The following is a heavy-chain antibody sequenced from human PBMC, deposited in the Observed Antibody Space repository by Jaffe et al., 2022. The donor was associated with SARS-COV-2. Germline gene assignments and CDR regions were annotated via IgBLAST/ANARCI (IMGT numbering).Heavy chain of an antibody. CDR1: GGSISSYY. Sequence: QVQLQESGPGLVKPSETLSLTCTVSGGSISSYYWSWIRQPPGKGLEWIGYIYYSGSTNYNPSLKSRVTISVDTSKNQFSLKLSSVTAADTAVYYCARHSTTVVPTSLDYWGQGTLVTVSS. D-gene: IGHD4-17*01. CDR2: IYYSGST. J-gene: IGHJ4*02. CDR3: ARHSTTVVPTSLDY. V-gene: IGHV4-59*08.